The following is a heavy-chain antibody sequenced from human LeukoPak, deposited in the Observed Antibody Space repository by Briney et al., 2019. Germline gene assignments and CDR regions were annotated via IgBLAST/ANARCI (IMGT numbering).Heavy chain of an antibody. D-gene: IGHD2-2*01. CDR2: IYPGDSDT. V-gene: IGHV5-51*01. J-gene: IGHJ6*03. CDR1: GYSFTSYW. Sequence: GESLKISCKGSGYSFTSYWIGWVRQMPGKGLEWMGIIYPGDSDTRYSPSFQGQVTISADKSISTAYLQWSSLKASDTAVYYCARHYCSSTSCYYYYYMDVWGKGTTVTVSS. CDR3: ARHYCSSTSCYYYYYMDV.